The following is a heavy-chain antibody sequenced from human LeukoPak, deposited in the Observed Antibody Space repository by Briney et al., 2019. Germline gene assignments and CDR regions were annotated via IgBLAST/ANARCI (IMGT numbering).Heavy chain of an antibody. J-gene: IGHJ3*02. Sequence: SETLSLTCTVSGGSISSSSYYWGWIRQPPGKGLECIGSSSYSGNTYYNPSLKSRVTISIDTSKNQFSLKLRSVTAADTAVYYCARDLVTVTKGFDIWGQGTMVSVSS. CDR1: GGSISSSSYY. D-gene: IGHD4-17*01. CDR3: ARDLVTVTKGFDI. V-gene: IGHV4-39*07. CDR2: SSYSGNT.